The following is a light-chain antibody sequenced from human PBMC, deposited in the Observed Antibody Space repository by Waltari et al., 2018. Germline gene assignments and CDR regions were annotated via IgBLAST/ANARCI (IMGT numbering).Light chain of an antibody. V-gene: IGLV2-8*01. CDR1: SSDVGVDHF. CDR3: SSSATGGSYFV. J-gene: IGLJ1*01. CDR2: EVS. Sequence: QSALTQPPSASGSPGQSVTISCTGTSSDVGVDHFVSWYQQYPGKAPKLLISEVSKRPSGVPNRFSGSKSGNTASLTVSGLQAEDEADYYCSSSATGGSYFVFGTGTRVTVL.